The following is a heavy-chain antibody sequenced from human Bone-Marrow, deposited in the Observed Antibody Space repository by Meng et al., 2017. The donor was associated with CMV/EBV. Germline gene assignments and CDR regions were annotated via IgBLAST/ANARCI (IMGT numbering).Heavy chain of an antibody. J-gene: IGHJ3*02. D-gene: IGHD1-26*01. Sequence: SETLSLTCNVSGVSVSSTSYYWGWIRQPPGKGLEWIGSIHYGVGTYQNPSLKSRVTISVDTSKNQFSLKVTSMTAADTAVYYCVRVVLHFEKWELLPGAFDIWGQGTMVTVSS. CDR1: GVSVSSTSYY. CDR3: VRVVLHFEKWELLPGAFDI. CDR2: IHYGVGT. V-gene: IGHV4-39*07.